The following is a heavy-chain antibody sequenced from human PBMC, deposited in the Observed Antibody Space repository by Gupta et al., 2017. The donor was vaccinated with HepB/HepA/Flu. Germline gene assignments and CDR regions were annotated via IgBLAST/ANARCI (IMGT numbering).Heavy chain of an antibody. V-gene: IGHV3-48*02. CDR3: ARSDYYDSSGYYWYAFDI. D-gene: IGHD3-22*01. J-gene: IGHJ3*02. Sequence: EVQLVESGGGLVQPGGSLRLSCAASGLTFNSYRMNWVRQAPGKGLEWVSYISSSSSTKYYADSVKGRFTISRDNAKNSLYLQINSLRDEDTAVYYCARSDYYDSSGYYWYAFDIWGQGTMVTVSS. CDR2: ISSSSSTK. CDR1: GLTFNSYR.